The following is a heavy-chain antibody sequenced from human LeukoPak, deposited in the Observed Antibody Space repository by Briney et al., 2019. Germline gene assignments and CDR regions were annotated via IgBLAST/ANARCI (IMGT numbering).Heavy chain of an antibody. CDR2: IISDGSST. J-gene: IGHJ3*02. D-gene: IGHD6-19*01. Sequence: GGSLRLSCAASGFTFNRFWMHWVRQAPGKGLVWVSRIISDGSSTNYADSVKGRLTISRDNAKNTLYLQMNSLRAEDTALYYCAREDVDITVATSGAFDIWGQGTMVTVSS. CDR3: AREDVDITVATSGAFDI. V-gene: IGHV3-74*01. CDR1: GFTFNRFW.